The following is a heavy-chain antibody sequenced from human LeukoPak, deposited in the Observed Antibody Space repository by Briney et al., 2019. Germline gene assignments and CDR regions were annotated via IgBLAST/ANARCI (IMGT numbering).Heavy chain of an antibody. J-gene: IGHJ5*02. V-gene: IGHV4-39*01. CDR3: ARRRGDYVRWFDP. D-gene: IGHD4-17*01. Sequence: PSETLSLTCTVPVGSISSSSYYWGWIRQPPGKGLEWIGSIYYSGRTYYNPSLKSRVTISVDTSKNQFSLKLSSVTAADTAVYYCARRRGDYVRWFDPWGKGTLVTVSS. CDR2: IYYSGRT. CDR1: VGSISSSSYY.